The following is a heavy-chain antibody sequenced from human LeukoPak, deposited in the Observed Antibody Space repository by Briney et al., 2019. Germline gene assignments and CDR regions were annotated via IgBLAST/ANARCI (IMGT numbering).Heavy chain of an antibody. CDR2: LSTSSSTI. Sequence: GGSLRLSCAASGFTFSSYSMNWVRQAPGKGLEWISYLSTSSSTIYYAESVKGRFTISRDNAKNSLNLQMNSLRAEDTAIYYCAREGVVLWFGELLSIGMDVWGQGTTVTVSS. CDR3: AREGVVLWFGELLSIGMDV. V-gene: IGHV3-48*04. D-gene: IGHD3-10*01. J-gene: IGHJ6*02. CDR1: GFTFSSYS.